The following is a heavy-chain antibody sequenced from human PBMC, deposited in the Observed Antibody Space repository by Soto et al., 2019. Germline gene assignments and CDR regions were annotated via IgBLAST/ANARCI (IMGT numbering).Heavy chain of an antibody. CDR1: GGSISSSSYY. D-gene: IGHD4-17*01. J-gene: IGHJ4*02. CDR2: IYYSGST. CDR3: AGYGDYDPRFDY. V-gene: IGHV4-39*01. Sequence: QLQLQESGPGLVKPSETLSLTCTVSGGSISSSSYYWGWIRQPPGKGLEWIGSIYYSGSTYYNPSLKSRVTISVAPSKNQFSLKLSSVTAADTAVYYCAGYGDYDPRFDYWGQGTLVTVSS.